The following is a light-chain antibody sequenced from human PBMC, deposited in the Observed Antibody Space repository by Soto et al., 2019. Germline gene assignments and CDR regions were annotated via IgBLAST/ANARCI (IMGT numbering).Light chain of an antibody. J-gene: IGLJ3*02. V-gene: IGLV2-14*03. Sequence: QSALTQPASVSGSPGQSITISCTGTSSEVGGYSYVSWYQHHPGIAPKLMIYDVSLRPSGVSNRFSGSKSGNTASLTISGLQAEDEADYYCSSYTSSTTVVFGGGTKVTVL. CDR3: SSYTSSTTVV. CDR2: DVS. CDR1: SSEVGGYSY.